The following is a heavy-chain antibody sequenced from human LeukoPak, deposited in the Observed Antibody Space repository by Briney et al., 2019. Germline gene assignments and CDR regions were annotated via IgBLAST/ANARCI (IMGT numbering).Heavy chain of an antibody. CDR3: ARLNSYGYGIDY. Sequence: SETLSLTCAVYGGSFSGYYWSWIRQPPGKGLEWIGEINHSGSTNYNPSLKSRVTISVDTSKNQFSLKLSSVTAADTAVYYCARLNSYGYGIDYWGQGTLVTVSS. V-gene: IGHV4-34*01. D-gene: IGHD5-18*01. J-gene: IGHJ4*02. CDR1: GGSFSGYY. CDR2: INHSGST.